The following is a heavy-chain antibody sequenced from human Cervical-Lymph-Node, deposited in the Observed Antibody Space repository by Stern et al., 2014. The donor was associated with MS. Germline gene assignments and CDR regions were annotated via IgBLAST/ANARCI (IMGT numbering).Heavy chain of an antibody. CDR1: GGSISTYY. CDR2: IFYKGRT. CDR3: ARGRGISRVSDS. J-gene: IGHJ4*02. Sequence: QVQLQESGPGLVKPSATLSLTCTVSGGSISTYYWSWIRQSPEKGLEWIGYIFYKGRTNYNPSLKSRVTISVDTSINQFSLNVSSVTAADTAVYYCARGRGISRVSDSWGQGTLVTVSS. D-gene: IGHD2/OR15-2a*01. V-gene: IGHV4-59*01.